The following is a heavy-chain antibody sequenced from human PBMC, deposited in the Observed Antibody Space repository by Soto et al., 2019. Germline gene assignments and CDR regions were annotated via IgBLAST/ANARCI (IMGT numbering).Heavy chain of an antibody. CDR2: ISYDGSQK. V-gene: IGHV3-30*18. J-gene: IGHJ4*02. CDR1: GFTFSSYG. D-gene: IGHD1-26*01. Sequence: PGGSLRLSCVASGFTFSSYGMHWVRQAPGKGLEWVALISYDGSQKYFGVSVKGRFTISRDNSKNTLYLEMNSLRGDDTALYYCVKEIACSYYSAYHFDYWGQGTQVTLSS. CDR3: VKEIACSYYSAYHFDY.